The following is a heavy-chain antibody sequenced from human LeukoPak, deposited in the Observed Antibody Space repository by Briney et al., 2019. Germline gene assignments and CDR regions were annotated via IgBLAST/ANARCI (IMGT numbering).Heavy chain of an antibody. Sequence: SETLSLTCAVYGGSFSGYYWSWIRQPPGKGLEWIGEINHSGSTNYNPSLKSRVTISVDTSKNQFSLKLSSVIAADTAVYYCARAVLRYFDWPSAFDYWGQGTLVTVSS. J-gene: IGHJ4*02. CDR3: ARAVLRYFDWPSAFDY. CDR1: GGSFSGYY. V-gene: IGHV4-34*01. D-gene: IGHD3-9*01. CDR2: INHSGST.